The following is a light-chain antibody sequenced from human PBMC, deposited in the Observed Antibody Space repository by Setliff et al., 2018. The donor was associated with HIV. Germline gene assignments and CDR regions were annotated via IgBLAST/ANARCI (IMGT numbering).Light chain of an antibody. CDR3: QLYGSSPLFT. CDR2: GAS. CDR1: QTISSSY. V-gene: IGKV3-20*01. J-gene: IGKJ3*01. Sequence: EVVLKQSPGAMSLSPGERATLSCRASQTISSSYLSWFQHKPGQAPRLLIYGASSRAVGIPDRFSGSGSGTDFTLTISRLELQDFAVYFCQLYGSSPLFTFGQGTKVDIK.